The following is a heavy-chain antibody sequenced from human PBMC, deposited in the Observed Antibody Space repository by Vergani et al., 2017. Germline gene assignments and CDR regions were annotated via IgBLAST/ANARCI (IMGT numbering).Heavy chain of an antibody. CDR2: IYPADSDT. CDR1: GYSFTSYW. D-gene: IGHD2-2*01. V-gene: IGHV5-51*03. Sequence: EVQLVPSGAEIKKPGESLKISCKGSGYSFTSYWIGGVRQMPGKGLEWMGIIYPADSDTRYSPSFQGQVNISADKSISTAYLQWSSLKASDTAMYYCATTYCSSTSCAPYGMDVWGQGTTVTVSS. CDR3: ATTYCSSTSCAPYGMDV. J-gene: IGHJ6*02.